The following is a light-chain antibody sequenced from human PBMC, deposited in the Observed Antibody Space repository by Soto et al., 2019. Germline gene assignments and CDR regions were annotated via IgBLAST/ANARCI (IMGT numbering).Light chain of an antibody. CDR3: QQASTFPFT. Sequence: DIQMTQSPSSLAASVGDRVTITCRASQLISSWLVWDQQKPGHAPKLLSYAASNLQSGVPSRFSGSASGTEFTLTISSLQPEDFATYYCQQASTFPFTFGGGTEVQIK. J-gene: IGKJ4*01. V-gene: IGKV1-12*01. CDR2: AAS. CDR1: QLISSW.